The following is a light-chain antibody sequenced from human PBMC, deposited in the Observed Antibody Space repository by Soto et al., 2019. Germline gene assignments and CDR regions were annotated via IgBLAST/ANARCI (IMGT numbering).Light chain of an antibody. CDR2: GAS. J-gene: IGKJ5*01. V-gene: IGKV3-15*01. Sequence: EFVLTQSPGTLSLSPGERATLSCRASQSVSSNLAWYQQKPGQAPRLLFYGASTRATGIPARFSGSGSGTEFTLTISSLQSEDFAVYYCQQYNNWPMYTFGQGTRLEIK. CDR3: QQYNNWPMYT. CDR1: QSVSSN.